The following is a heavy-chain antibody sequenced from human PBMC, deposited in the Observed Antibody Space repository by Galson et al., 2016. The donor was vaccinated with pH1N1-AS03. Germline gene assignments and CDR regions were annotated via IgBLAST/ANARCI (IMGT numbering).Heavy chain of an antibody. J-gene: IGHJ2*01. CDR2: IWHDGSEK. CDR1: GFTFSSHG. V-gene: IGHV3-33*01. D-gene: IGHD3-16*02. Sequence: SLRLSCAASGFTFSSHGMHWVCQTPGKGLEWVAVIWHDGSEKYYADSVKGRFTISRGTSKNTLYLQMNSLRAEDTAVYYCARDRHYYDYIWGTYRYDWYFDLWGRGTLVTVSS. CDR3: ARDRHYYDYIWGTYRYDWYFDL.